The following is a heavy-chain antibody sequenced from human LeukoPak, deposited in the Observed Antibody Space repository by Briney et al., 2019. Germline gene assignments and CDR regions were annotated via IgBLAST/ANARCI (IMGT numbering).Heavy chain of an antibody. D-gene: IGHD3-22*01. CDR3: AKDRFYYDSSGYAGIFDY. J-gene: IGHJ4*02. V-gene: IGHV3-30*04. CDR1: VFTFSSYA. CDR2: ISYDGSNK. Sequence: PGGSLRLSCAASVFTFSSYAMHWVRQDPGKGLEWVAVISYDGSNKYYADSVKGRFTISRDNSKNTLYLQMNSLRAEDTAVYYCAKDRFYYDSSGYAGIFDYWGQGTLVTVSS.